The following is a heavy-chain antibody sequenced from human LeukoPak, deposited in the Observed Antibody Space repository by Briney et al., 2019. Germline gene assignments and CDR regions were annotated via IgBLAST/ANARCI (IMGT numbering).Heavy chain of an antibody. CDR1: GYTFTDYY. V-gene: IGHV1-2*02. CDR3: ARGSEDYYDIGTVSFWFDP. CDR2: INPNSGGT. Sequence: ASVKVSCKASGYTFTDYYMHWVRQAPGQGLKWMGWINPNSGGTNYAQKFQGRVTMTRDTSISTAYMELSRLRSDDTAVYYCARGSEDYYDIGTVSFWFDPWGQGTLVTVSS. J-gene: IGHJ5*02. D-gene: IGHD3-22*01.